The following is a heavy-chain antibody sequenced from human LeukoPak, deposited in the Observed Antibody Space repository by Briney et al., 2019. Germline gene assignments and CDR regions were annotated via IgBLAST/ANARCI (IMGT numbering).Heavy chain of an antibody. CDR3: ARGAIFGVVITRSAFDI. V-gene: IGHV3-21*01. J-gene: IGHJ3*02. CDR2: ISSSSRFI. Sequence: GGSLRLSCAASGISFSNYSMNWVRQAPGKGLEWVSLISSSSRFIYYGDSAKGRFTISRDNAKNTLYLQMNSLRAEDTAVYYCARGAIFGVVITRSAFDIWGQGTMVTVSS. D-gene: IGHD3-3*01. CDR1: GISFSNYS.